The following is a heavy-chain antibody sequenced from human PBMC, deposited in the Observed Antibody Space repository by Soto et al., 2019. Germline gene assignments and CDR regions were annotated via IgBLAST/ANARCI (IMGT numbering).Heavy chain of an antibody. CDR1: GFTFSSYA. D-gene: IGHD5-12*01. CDR3: ARDYYRFNSGYGFSMDV. J-gene: IGHJ6*02. Sequence: QVQLVESGGGVVQPGRSLRLSCAASGFTFSSYAMHWVRQAPGKGLEWVEVISYDGSNKYYADSVKVRFTISRDNSKNTLYLQMNSLRAEDTAVYYCARDYYRFNSGYGFSMDVWGQGTTVTVSS. V-gene: IGHV3-30-3*01. CDR2: ISYDGSNK.